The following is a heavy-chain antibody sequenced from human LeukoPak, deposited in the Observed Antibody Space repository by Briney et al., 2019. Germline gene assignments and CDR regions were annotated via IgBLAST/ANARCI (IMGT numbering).Heavy chain of an antibody. V-gene: IGHV3-74*01. CDR3: ARVLSGSWDWFDP. CDR1: GFTFSSYA. CDR2: INTDGSRI. J-gene: IGHJ5*02. Sequence: GGSLRLSCAASGFTFSSYAMSWVRQAPGKGLEWVSRINTDGSRITYADSVKGRFTISRDNAMNTVYLQMNSLRAEDTAVYYCARVLSGSWDWFDPWGQGTLVTVSS. D-gene: IGHD3-22*01.